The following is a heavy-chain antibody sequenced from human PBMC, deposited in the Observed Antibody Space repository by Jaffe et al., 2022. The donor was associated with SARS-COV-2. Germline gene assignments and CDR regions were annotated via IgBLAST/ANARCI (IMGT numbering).Heavy chain of an antibody. J-gene: IGHJ4*02. CDR2: IYSSGTT. Sequence: QVQLQESGPGLVKPSQTLSLTCTVSGGSISSDGFYWSWIRQPAGKGLEWIGRIYSSGTTNYSPSLKSRLTISVDTSKNQFSLRLTSVTAADTAVYYCARESRTSGCDCWGQGTLVTVSS. CDR3: ARESRTSGCDC. CDR1: GGSISSDGFY. V-gene: IGHV4-61*02. D-gene: IGHD6-19*01.